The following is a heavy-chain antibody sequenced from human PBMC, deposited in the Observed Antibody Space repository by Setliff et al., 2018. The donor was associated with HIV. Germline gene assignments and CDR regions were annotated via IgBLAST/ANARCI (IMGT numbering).Heavy chain of an antibody. CDR1: GGSISSSSYY. J-gene: IGHJ6*03. V-gene: IGHV4-39*07. Sequence: TSETLSLTCTVSGGSISSSSYYWGWIRQPPGKGLEWIGEINHSGSTKYNPSLKSRVTISVDTSKNQFSLKLSSVTAADTAVYYCARGTAYYNFWSGYSQDYYYYMDVWGKGTTVTVSS. CDR3: ARGTAYYNFWSGYSQDYYYYMDV. D-gene: IGHD3-3*01. CDR2: INHSGST.